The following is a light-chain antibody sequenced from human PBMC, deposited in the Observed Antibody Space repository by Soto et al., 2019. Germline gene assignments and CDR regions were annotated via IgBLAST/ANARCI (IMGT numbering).Light chain of an antibody. J-gene: IGKJ3*01. CDR1: QDISNY. CDR3: QQYDNLPSFT. V-gene: IGKV1-33*01. CDR2: DAS. Sequence: DIQMTQSPSSLSASVGDRVTITCQASQDISNYLNWYQQKPGKAPKLLIYDASNLETGVPSRFIGRGSGTHFTFTISSLQPEDIATYYCQQYDNLPSFTFGPGTKVDIK.